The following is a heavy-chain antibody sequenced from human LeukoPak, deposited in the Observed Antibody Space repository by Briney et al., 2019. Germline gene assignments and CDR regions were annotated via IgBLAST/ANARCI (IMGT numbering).Heavy chain of an antibody. CDR3: ARVLTELSYYYYMDV. CDR1: GGSISSYY. Sequence: SETLSLTCTVSGGSISSYYWSWIRQPPGKGLEWIGYIYYSGSTNYNPSLKSRVTISVDTSKNQFSLKLSSVTAADTAVYHCARVLTELSYYYYMDVWGKGTTVTVSS. CDR2: IYYSGST. D-gene: IGHD1-14*01. V-gene: IGHV4-59*01. J-gene: IGHJ6*03.